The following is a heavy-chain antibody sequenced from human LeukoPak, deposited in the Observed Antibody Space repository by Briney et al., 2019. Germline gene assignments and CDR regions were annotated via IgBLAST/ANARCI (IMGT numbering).Heavy chain of an antibody. CDR3: ARDHLPAGAPGYYMDD. Sequence: IPSETLSLTCTVSGGSVSSHFWSWIRQPPGKGLEWIGYIYNSGITNYNPSLKSRVTMSVDTSKNQFSLMLRSVTAADTAVYYCARDHLPAGAPGYYMDDWGKGTTVTVSS. CDR1: GGSVSSHF. V-gene: IGHV4-59*02. J-gene: IGHJ6*03. D-gene: IGHD4/OR15-4a*01. CDR2: IYNSGIT.